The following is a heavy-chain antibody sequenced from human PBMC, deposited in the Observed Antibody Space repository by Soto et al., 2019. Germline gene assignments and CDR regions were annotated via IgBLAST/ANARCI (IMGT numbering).Heavy chain of an antibody. V-gene: IGHV3-48*02. Sequence: EAQLVESGGGLVQPGGSLRLSCAASGFIFNTYDMNWVRQAPGKGLEWVSYIGSSSSSMYYADSVKGRFTISRDNAKNSLYLQMNSLRDEDTAVYYCARGGRLGNYDFWSGANYYYYCMDVWGQGTTVTVSS. CDR3: ARGGRLGNYDFWSGANYYYYCMDV. CDR2: IGSSSSSM. CDR1: GFIFNTYD. J-gene: IGHJ6*02. D-gene: IGHD3-3*01.